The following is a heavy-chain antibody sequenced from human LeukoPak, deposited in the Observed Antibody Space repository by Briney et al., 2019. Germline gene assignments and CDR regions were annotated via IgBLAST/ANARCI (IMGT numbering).Heavy chain of an antibody. J-gene: IGHJ4*02. CDR2: ISPSGDST. CDR3: ARGLYYGSGQYYFDN. D-gene: IGHD3-10*01. V-gene: IGHV3-64*02. CDR1: GFTFSSYY. Sequence: GGSLRLYCAASGFTFSSYYMHWVRQAPGKGLEYVSAISPSGDSTYYTDSVKGRFTISRDNSKNTLFLQMGSLTAEDMAVYYCARGLYYGSGQYYFDNWGQGTLVTVSS.